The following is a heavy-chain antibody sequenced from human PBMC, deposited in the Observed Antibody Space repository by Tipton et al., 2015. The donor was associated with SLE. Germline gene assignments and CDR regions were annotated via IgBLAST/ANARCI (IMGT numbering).Heavy chain of an antibody. Sequence: SLRLSCAASGFTFSSYAMSWVRQAPGKGLEWVSAISGSGGSTYYADSVKGTFTISRDNSKNTLYLQMSGQRPEDTAVYYCVKDPWNWGQGTLVTVSS. D-gene: IGHD1-1*01. V-gene: IGHV3-23*01. CDR3: VKDPWN. J-gene: IGHJ4*02. CDR2: ISGSGGST. CDR1: GFTFSSYA.